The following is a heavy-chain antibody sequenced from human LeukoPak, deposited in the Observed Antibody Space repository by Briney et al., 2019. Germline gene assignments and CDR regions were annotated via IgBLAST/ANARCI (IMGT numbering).Heavy chain of an antibody. CDR2: LSAAGGST. Sequence: GGSLRLSCAASGFTFNSYAMSWLRQAPGKGLEWVSALSAAGGSTHYADSVRGRFTISRDNSQNTMYLQMNSLRAEDTAVYYCAKDKHTYYYGSGSYYYGMDVWGKGTTVTVSS. D-gene: IGHD3-10*01. CDR1: GFTFNSYA. V-gene: IGHV3-23*01. J-gene: IGHJ6*04. CDR3: AKDKHTYYYGSGSYYYGMDV.